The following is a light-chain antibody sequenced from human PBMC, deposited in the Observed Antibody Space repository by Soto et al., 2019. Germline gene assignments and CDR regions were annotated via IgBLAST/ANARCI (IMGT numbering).Light chain of an antibody. CDR1: QSVNSY. J-gene: IGKJ5*01. CDR3: QQRSNWPT. V-gene: IGKV3-11*01. CDR2: DAS. Sequence: EVVITQSPATLSVSPGERATLCFRASQSVNSYLAWYQQKPGQAHRLLIYDASNRATGIPARFSGSGSGTDFTLTISSLEPEDFAVYYCQQRSNWPTFGQGTRLEIK.